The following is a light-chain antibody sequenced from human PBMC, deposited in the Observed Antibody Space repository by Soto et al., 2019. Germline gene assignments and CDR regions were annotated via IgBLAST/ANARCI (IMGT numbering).Light chain of an antibody. J-gene: IGLJ1*01. CDR2: EVS. V-gene: IGLV2-23*02. CDR3: CSYAGSSPRYV. Sequence: QPRAGSGCPCQWFTNPCTGNSSDFGSYNLVSWYQQHPGKAPKLMIYEVSKRPSGVSNRFSGSKSGNTASLTISGLQAEDEADYYCCSYAGSSPRYVFGTWTKVTVL. CDR1: SSDFGSYNL.